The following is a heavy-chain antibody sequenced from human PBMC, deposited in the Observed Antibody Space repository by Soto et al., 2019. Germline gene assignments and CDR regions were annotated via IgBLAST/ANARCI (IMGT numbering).Heavy chain of an antibody. CDR2: ISYDGSNK. CDR3: AAETKSYFYGMDV. CDR1: GLTFSSCA. Sequence: QVRLVESGGGVVQPGRSLRLSCAASGLTFSSCAMHWVRQAPGKGLEWVALISYDGSNKYYVDSVKGRFTISRDNSKNTLDLQMNSLREEDTAVYYCAAETKSYFYGMDVWGQGTTVTVSS. V-gene: IGHV3-30*03. J-gene: IGHJ6*02.